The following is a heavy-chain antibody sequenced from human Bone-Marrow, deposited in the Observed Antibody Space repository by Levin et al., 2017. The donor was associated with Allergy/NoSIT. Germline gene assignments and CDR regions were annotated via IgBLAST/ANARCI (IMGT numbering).Heavy chain of an antibody. CDR2: ISWDGLRT. CDR3: AKGMFPSMGVRFSGVEY. V-gene: IGHV3-43*01. D-gene: IGHD3-3*01. CDR1: GLILEDYS. J-gene: IGHJ4*02. Sequence: PGGSLRLSCASAGLILEDYSLHWVRQAPGKGLEWVSYISWDGLRTYYADSVQGRFTISRNSSEKSLYLQMDSLRTEDSAIYYCAKGMFPSMGVRFSGVEYGGQGTLVTVSS.